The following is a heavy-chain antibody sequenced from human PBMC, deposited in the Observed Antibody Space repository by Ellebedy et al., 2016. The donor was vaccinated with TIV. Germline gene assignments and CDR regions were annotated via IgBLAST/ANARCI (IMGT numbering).Heavy chain of an antibody. Sequence: AASVKVSCKASGYTFTGYYMHWVRQAPGQGLEWMGWINPNSGGTNYAQKFQGRVTMTRDKSISTAYMELRSLRSDDTAVYYCARDIGYSYGPDYYYYGMDVWGQGTTVTVSS. CDR2: INPNSGGT. D-gene: IGHD5-18*01. CDR3: ARDIGYSYGPDYYYYGMDV. CDR1: GYTFTGYY. J-gene: IGHJ6*02. V-gene: IGHV1-2*02.